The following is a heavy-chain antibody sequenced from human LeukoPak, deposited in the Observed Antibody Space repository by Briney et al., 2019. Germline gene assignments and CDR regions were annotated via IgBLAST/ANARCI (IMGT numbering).Heavy chain of an antibody. CDR1: GFTFSSYA. CDR2: ISDDGSDK. V-gene: IGHV3-30-3*01. Sequence: GGSLRLSCAASGFTFSSYAMHWVRQAPGRGLEWVAVISDDGSDKRYADSVKGRFTISRDNSKKTLYLQMNSPRPEDTALYFCAGKDDSCGYPFDYWGQGTLVTVSP. J-gene: IGHJ4*02. CDR3: AGKDDSCGYPFDY. D-gene: IGHD3-22*01.